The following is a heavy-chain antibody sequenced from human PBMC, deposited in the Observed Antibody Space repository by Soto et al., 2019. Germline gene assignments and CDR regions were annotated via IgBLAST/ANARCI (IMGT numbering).Heavy chain of an antibody. J-gene: IGHJ6*02. CDR1: GYTFTGYY. CDR3: ARMSINYYDSSEGLYYYGMDV. CDR2: INPNSGGT. D-gene: IGHD3-22*01. V-gene: IGHV1-2*04. Sequence: QVQLVQSGAEVKKPGASVKVSCKASGYTFTGYYMHWVRQAPGQGLEWMGWINPNSGGTNYAQKFQGWVTMTRDTSISTAYMELSRLRSDDTAVYYCARMSINYYDSSEGLYYYGMDVWGQGTTVTVSS.